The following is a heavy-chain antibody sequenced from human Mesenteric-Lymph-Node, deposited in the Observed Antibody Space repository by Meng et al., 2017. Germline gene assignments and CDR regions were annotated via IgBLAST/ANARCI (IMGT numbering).Heavy chain of an antibody. CDR1: GYTFTSYG. D-gene: IGHD2-15*01. Sequence: ASVKVSCKASGYTFTSYGISWVRQAPGQGLEWMGWISAYKGNTNYAQKLQGRVTMTTDKSTSTAYMELRSLRADDTAVYYCARDQGDCSGGSCYQYFDFWGQGTLVTVSS. J-gene: IGHJ4*02. V-gene: IGHV1-18*01. CDR3: ARDQGDCSGGSCYQYFDF. CDR2: ISAYKGNT.